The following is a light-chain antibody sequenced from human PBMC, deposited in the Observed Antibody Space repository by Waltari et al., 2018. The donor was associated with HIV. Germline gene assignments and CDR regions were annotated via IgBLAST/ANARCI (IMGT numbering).Light chain of an antibody. V-gene: IGLV3-21*02. CDR3: QVWHRDSEHYV. CDR2: DDR. Sequence: SYVLTQPPSVPVSPGQTARITCGGHDIVSQSVQWYQQKPGQAPVLVVYDDRDRPSGMPERFSGANFGSTATLTISRVEAGDEADYYCQVWHRDSEHYVFGTGTKVTVL. CDR1: DIVSQS. J-gene: IGLJ1*01.